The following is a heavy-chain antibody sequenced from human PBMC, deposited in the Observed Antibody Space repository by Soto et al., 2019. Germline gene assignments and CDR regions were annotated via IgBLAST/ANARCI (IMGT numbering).Heavy chain of an antibody. CDR1: DFPISSYY. CDR3: ARYRGYSYGSDYGMDV. D-gene: IGHD5-18*01. V-gene: IGHV4-59*01. Sequence: SETLSLTCIDSDFPISSYYLSWIRQPPGQGLEWIGYIYYNGSNTYNPSLKSRVTISVDTSKNQFSLKLSSVTAADTDVYYSARYRGYSYGSDYGMDVWGQGTTVTVSS. CDR2: IYYNGSN. J-gene: IGHJ6*02.